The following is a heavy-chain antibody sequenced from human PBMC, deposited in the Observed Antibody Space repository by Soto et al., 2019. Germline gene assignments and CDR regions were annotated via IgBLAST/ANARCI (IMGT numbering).Heavy chain of an antibody. J-gene: IGHJ4*02. V-gene: IGHV3-30-3*01. CDR3: AKASGHIAAAGRHEY. CDR2: ISSDGATK. D-gene: IGHD6-19*01. Sequence: GGSLRLSCAVSGFAFGSYAMHWVRQTPDKGLEWLAVISSDGATKYVADSVEGRFIISRNNFEKMLYLQMNSLKTEDTGLYFCAKASGHIAAAGRHEYRGQGTRVTVSS. CDR1: GFAFGSYA.